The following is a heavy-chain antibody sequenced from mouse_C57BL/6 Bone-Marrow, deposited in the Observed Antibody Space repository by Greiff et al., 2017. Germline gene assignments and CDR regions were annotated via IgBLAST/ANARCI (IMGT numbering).Heavy chain of an antibody. J-gene: IGHJ3*01. CDR1: GFTFTDYY. CDR2: VYPYNGGT. CDR3: SGLSTMVTTRAY. D-gene: IGHD2-2*01. V-gene: IGHV1-36*01. Sequence: EVQLQQSGPVLVKPGPSVKISCQASGFTFTDYYIHWVKQSHGKSLEWIGLVYPYNGGTSYNQKFKGKATLAVDTSSRTAYMELDSLTSEDSAVYYCSGLSTMVTTRAYWGQGTLVTVSA.